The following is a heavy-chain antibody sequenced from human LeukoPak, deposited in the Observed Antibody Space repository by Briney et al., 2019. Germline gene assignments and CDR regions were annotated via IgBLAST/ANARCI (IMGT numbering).Heavy chain of an antibody. Sequence: GGSLRLSCAASGSTVSSNYMTWVRQAPGKGLEWVSSIDSSGGYMFYADSVKGRFIISRDNAKDSLYLQMNSLRVEDTAVYYCLRGDRRDYWGQGTLVTVSS. CDR2: IDSSGGYM. CDR3: LRGDRRDY. V-gene: IGHV3-21*06. J-gene: IGHJ4*02. CDR1: GSTVSSNY.